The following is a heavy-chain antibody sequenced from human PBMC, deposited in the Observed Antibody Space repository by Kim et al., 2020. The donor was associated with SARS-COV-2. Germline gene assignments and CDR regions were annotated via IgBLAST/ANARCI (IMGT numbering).Heavy chain of an antibody. Sequence: YYADSGTGRFTISRDDATNSLLLQMNSLRAEDTATYYCARVDGSGTYTLDYWGQGTRVTVSS. J-gene: IGHJ4*02. CDR3: ARVDGSGTYTLDY. D-gene: IGHD3-10*01. V-gene: IGHV3-21*06.